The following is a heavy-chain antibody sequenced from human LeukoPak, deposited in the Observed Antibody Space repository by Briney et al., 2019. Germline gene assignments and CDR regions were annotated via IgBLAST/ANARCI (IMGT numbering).Heavy chain of an antibody. CDR3: AKCGGDYYDSSGYWVPDY. CDR2: ISYDGSNK. D-gene: IGHD3-22*01. V-gene: IGHV3-30*18. J-gene: IGHJ4*02. CDR1: GFTFSSYG. Sequence: PGRSLRLSCAASGFTFSSYGLHWVRQAPGKGLEWVAVISYDGSNKYYADSVKGRFTISRDNSKNTLYLQMNSLRAEDTAVYYCAKCGGDYYDSSGYWVPDYWGQGTLVTVSS.